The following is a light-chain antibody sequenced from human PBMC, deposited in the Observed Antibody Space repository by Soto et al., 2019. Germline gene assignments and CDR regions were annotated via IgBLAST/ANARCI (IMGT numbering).Light chain of an antibody. V-gene: IGKV1-39*01. CDR2: EAS. Sequence: DIQVTQSPSSLSSSVGDRVTITCRASQSIGNYLNWYRHNPGKAPKLLIYEASSLQSGVPSRFSGSGSGTDFTLTINSLQPEDFATYYCQQSYLTPLTFGGGTKVDIK. CDR1: QSIGNY. CDR3: QQSYLTPLT. J-gene: IGKJ4*01.